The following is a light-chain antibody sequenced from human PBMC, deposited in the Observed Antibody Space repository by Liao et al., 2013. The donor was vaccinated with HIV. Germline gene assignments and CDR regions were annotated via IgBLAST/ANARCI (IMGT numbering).Light chain of an antibody. CDR3: QSADSSGTYGV. J-gene: IGLJ3*02. CDR1: KLGDKY. Sequence: SYELTQPPSVSVSPGQTASITCSGDKLGDKYVSWYQQRPGRSPLLVIYQDTKRPPGIPERFSGSNSGNTATLTISGTQALDEADYYCQSADSSGTYGVFGGGTKLTVL. V-gene: IGLV3-1*01. CDR2: QDT.